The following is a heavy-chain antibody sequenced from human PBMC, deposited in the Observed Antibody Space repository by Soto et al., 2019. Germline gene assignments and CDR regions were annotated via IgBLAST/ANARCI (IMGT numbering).Heavy chain of an antibody. CDR3: ARRLRYDSSGYYFDY. V-gene: IGHV3-11*06. Sequence: QVQLVESGGGLVKPGGSLRLSCAASGFTFSDYYLSWIRQAPGKGLEWVSYISNGRSYINYADSVKGRFTISRDNAKNSLYLQMNSLRAEDTAVYYCARRLRYDSSGYYFDYWGQGALVTVSS. J-gene: IGHJ4*02. CDR2: ISNGRSYI. D-gene: IGHD3-22*01. CDR1: GFTFSDYY.